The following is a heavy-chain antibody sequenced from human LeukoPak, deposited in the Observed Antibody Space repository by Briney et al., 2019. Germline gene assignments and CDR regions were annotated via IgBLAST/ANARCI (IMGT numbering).Heavy chain of an antibody. V-gene: IGHV3-30*07. J-gene: IGHJ4*02. CDR3: AKDRGY. CDR1: GFTFSSYA. CDR2: ISYDGSNK. Sequence: PGGSLRLSCAASGFTFSSYAMHWVRQAPGKGLEWVAVISYDGSNKYYGDSVKGRFTISRDNSENTLYLQMNSLRVEDTAVYYCAKDRGYWGQGTLVTVSS. D-gene: IGHD2-15*01.